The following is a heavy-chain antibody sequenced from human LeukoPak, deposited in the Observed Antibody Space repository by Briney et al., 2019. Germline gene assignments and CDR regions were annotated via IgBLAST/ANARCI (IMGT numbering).Heavy chain of an antibody. D-gene: IGHD1-1*01. V-gene: IGHV3-74*01. CDR3: ARDRFRGRLEPPNY. J-gene: IGHJ4*02. CDR1: GFTFSSYW. CDR2: INSDGSTT. Sequence: QTGGSLRLSCAASGFTFSSYWMHWVRQTPGKGLVWVSRINSDGSTTSYADSVKGRFTISRDNAKNTLYLQMKSLRAEDTAVYYCARDRFRGRLEPPNYWGQGTLVTVS.